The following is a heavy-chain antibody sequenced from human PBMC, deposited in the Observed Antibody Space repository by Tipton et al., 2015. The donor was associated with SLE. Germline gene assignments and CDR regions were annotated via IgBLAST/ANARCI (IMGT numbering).Heavy chain of an antibody. CDR1: GFTFSSYW. J-gene: IGHJ4*02. CDR2: INSDGSST. D-gene: IGHD3-16*02. Sequence: SLRLSCAASGFTFSSYWMHWVRQAPGKGLVWVSGINSDGSSTTYADSVKGRFTISRDNAKNTLFLQMNSLRAEDSAVYYCASGYRTDSWGQGALVTVSS. CDR3: ASGYRTDS. V-gene: IGHV3-74*01.